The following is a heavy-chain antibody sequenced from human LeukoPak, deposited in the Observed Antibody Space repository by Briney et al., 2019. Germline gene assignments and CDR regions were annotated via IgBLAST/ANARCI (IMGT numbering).Heavy chain of an antibody. J-gene: IGHJ4*02. CDR3: ARGLAGYSGYDRNIAAARDNDFDY. D-gene: IGHD5-12*01. Sequence: GXXXXXYDXXXXXQATXXGXXXXXXMNXXXGNTGYAQKFQGRVTITRNTSISTAYMELSSLRSEDTAVYYCARGLAGYSGYDRNIAAARDNDFDYWGQGTLVTVSS. V-gene: IGHV1-8*03. CDR2: MNXXXGNT. CDR1: GXXXXXYD.